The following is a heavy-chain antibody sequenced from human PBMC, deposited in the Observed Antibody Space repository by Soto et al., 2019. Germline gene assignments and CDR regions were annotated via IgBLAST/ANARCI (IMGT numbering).Heavy chain of an antibody. V-gene: IGHV1-18*01. Sequence: GASVKVSFKASGYTFTSYGISWVRQAPGQGLEWMGWISAYNGNTNYAQKLQGRVTMTTDTSTSTAYMELRSLRSDDTAVYYCARACSSTSCQDAFDIWGQGTMVTVSS. J-gene: IGHJ3*02. D-gene: IGHD2-2*01. CDR1: GYTFTSYG. CDR3: ARACSSTSCQDAFDI. CDR2: ISAYNGNT.